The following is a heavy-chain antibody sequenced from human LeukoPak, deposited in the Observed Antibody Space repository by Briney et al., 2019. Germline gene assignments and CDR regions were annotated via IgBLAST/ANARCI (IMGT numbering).Heavy chain of an antibody. CDR3: ARARAHWDLSEVFDY. D-gene: IGHD1-26*01. J-gene: IGHJ4*02. CDR1: GFTFSSYW. Sequence: PGGSLRLSCAASGFTFSSYWMNWVRQAPGKGLEWVANIKQDGSEKYYVDSVKGRFTISRDNAKNSLYLQMNSLRAEDTAVYYCARARAHWDLSEVFDYWGQGTLVTVSS. CDR2: IKQDGSEK. V-gene: IGHV3-7*01.